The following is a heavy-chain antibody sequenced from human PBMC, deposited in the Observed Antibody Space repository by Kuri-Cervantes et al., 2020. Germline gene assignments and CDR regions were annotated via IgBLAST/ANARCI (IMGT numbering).Heavy chain of an antibody. Sequence: GESLKISCAASGFTVSSNYMSWVRQAPGKGLEWVSVIYSGGSTYYADSVKGRFTISRDNSKNSLYLQMNSLRTEDTALYYCAKDMGYSGSYLDYWGQGTLVTVSS. D-gene: IGHD1-26*01. CDR2: IYSGGST. J-gene: IGHJ4*02. CDR1: GFTVSSNY. V-gene: IGHV3-53*05. CDR3: AKDMGYSGSYLDY.